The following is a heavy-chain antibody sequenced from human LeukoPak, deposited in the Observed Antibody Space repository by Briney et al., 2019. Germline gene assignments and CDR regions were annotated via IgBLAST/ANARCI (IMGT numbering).Heavy chain of an antibody. CDR2: INPNSGGT. CDR3: ARAGDWFFDY. V-gene: IGHV1-2*02. D-gene: IGHD3/OR15-3a*01. CDR1: GYTFTSYD. J-gene: IGHJ4*02. Sequence: ASVKVSCKASGYTFTSYDINWVRQATGQGLEWMGWINPNSGGTNYAQKFQGRVTMTRDTSISTAYMELSRLRSDDTAVYYCARAGDWFFDYWGQGTLVTVSS.